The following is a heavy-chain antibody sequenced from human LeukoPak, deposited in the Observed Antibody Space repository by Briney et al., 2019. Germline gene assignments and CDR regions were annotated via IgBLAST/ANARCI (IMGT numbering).Heavy chain of an antibody. Sequence: GGSLRLSCAASGFTFSSYAMSWVRQAPGKGLEWVSAISGSGGSTYYADSVKGRFTISRDNSKNTLYLQMNSLRAEDTAVYYCAATGIAVAGPYYLDYWGQGTLVTVSS. D-gene: IGHD6-19*01. CDR1: GFTFSSYA. V-gene: IGHV3-23*01. CDR2: ISGSGGST. CDR3: AATGIAVAGPYYLDY. J-gene: IGHJ4*02.